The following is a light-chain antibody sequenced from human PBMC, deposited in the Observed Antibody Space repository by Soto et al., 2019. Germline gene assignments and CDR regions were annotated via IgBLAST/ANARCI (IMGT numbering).Light chain of an antibody. CDR1: QSVSSNY. Sequence: EIVLTQSPGTLSLSPGERATLSCRASQSVSSNYLAWYQQKPGQTPRLLIYGASSRATGIPDRFSGSGSGADFTLTISRLEPEDSAVYYCQQYGTSRGYSFGQGTKLEIK. CDR2: GAS. J-gene: IGKJ2*03. V-gene: IGKV3-20*01. CDR3: QQYGTSRGYS.